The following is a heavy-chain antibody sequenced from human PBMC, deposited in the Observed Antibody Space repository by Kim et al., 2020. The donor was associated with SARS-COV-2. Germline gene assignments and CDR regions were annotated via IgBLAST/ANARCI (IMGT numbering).Heavy chain of an antibody. CDR3: ARDRSYYYGSGSYLDY. J-gene: IGHJ4*02. V-gene: IGHV3-21*01. Sequence: SVKGRFTISRDNAKNSLYLQMNSLRAEDTAVYYCARDRSYYYGSGSYLDYWGQGTLVTVSS. D-gene: IGHD3-10*01.